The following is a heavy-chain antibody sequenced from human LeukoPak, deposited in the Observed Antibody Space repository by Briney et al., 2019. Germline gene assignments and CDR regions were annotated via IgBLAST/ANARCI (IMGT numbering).Heavy chain of an antibody. V-gene: IGHV3-23*01. CDR2: LTNSGGYT. D-gene: IGHD6-13*01. Sequence: PGRSLRLSCAASGFTFSNYAMSWVRQAPGKGLEWVSGLTNSGGYTYYADSVKGRFTISRDNSKNTLYLQMNSLRAEDTAVYYCAKDLLAAAGSWGQGTLVTVSS. CDR1: GFTFSNYA. J-gene: IGHJ4*02. CDR3: AKDLLAAAGS.